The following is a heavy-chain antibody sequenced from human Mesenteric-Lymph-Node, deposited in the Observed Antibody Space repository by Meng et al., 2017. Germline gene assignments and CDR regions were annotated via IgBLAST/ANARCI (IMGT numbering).Heavy chain of an antibody. J-gene: IGHJ3*02. CDR2: LRWSSGSL. CDR3: ARSDYYYFDI. V-gene: IGHV3-9*01. D-gene: IGHD3-22*01. CDR1: GFTFDDFA. Sequence: SLKISCAASGFTFDDFAMHWVRQAPGTGLECLSGLRWSSGSLGCADSVKGRFTIPRDNAKNSLYLQMNSLRAEDTAVYYCARSDYYYFDIWGQGTMVTVSS.